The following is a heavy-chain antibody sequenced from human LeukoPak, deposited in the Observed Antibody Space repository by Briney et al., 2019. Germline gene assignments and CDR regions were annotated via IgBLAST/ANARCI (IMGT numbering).Heavy chain of an antibody. CDR1: WVLQWLL. CDR2: INHSGST. Sequence: SETLSHLRCLWWVLQWLLLELDPPAPREGLEWIGEINHSGSTNYNPSLKSRVTISVDTSKNQFSLKLSSVTAADTAVYYCARGRTPVVTGPGGYFDLWGRGTLVTVSS. CDR3: ARGRTPVVTGPGGYFDL. J-gene: IGHJ2*01. D-gene: IGHD3-22*01. V-gene: IGHV4-34*01.